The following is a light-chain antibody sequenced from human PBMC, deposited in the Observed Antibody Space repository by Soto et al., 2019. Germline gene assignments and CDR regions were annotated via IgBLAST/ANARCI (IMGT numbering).Light chain of an antibody. V-gene: IGKV3-15*01. CDR3: QQYNNWPPMYT. CDR1: QSVSSN. Sequence: EIVMTQAPATLSLSPGERATLSFMAIQSVSSNLAWYQQKPGQAPRLLIYGASTRATGIPARLSGSGSGTEFTLTISSLQSEDFAVYYCQQYNNWPPMYTFGQGTKVDIK. CDR2: GAS. J-gene: IGKJ2*01.